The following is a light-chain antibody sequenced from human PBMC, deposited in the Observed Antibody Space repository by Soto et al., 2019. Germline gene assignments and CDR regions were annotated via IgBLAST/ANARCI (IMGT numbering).Light chain of an antibody. CDR1: QSASTN. V-gene: IGKV3-15*01. CDR2: GAS. CDR3: QHYNSWPRIA. Sequence: EIVLTQSPVTLSVSPGERATLFCRASQSASTNLAWYQHKPGQAPRLLIYGASTRATAIPARFSGSGSGTEFTLTINSLESEDFAVYYCQHYNSWPRIAFGQGTLLEIK. J-gene: IGKJ5*01.